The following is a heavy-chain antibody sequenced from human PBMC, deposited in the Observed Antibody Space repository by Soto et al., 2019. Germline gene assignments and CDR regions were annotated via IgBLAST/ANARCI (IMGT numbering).Heavy chain of an antibody. Sequence: GGSLRLSCAASGFTFSSYWMSWVRQAPGKGLEWVANIKQDGSEKYYVDSVKGRFTISRDNAKNSLYLQMNSLRAEDTAVYYCARDLSITMIGRSDSSGCPHFDYWGQGTLVTVSS. J-gene: IGHJ4*02. V-gene: IGHV3-7*03. CDR3: ARDLSITMIGRSDSSGCPHFDY. CDR2: IKQDGSEK. CDR1: GFTFSSYW. D-gene: IGHD3-22*01.